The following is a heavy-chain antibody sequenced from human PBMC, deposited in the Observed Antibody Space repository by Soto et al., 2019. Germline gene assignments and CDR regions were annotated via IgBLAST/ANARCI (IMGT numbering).Heavy chain of an antibody. Sequence: ASVKVSCKASGYTFTTFNINWVRQATGQGLEWIGWISAYNGNTNYAQKLQGRVTMTTDTSTSTAYMVLRSLRSDDTAVYYCAGESGYYTGWFDPWGQGTLVTVSS. CDR1: GYTFTTFN. CDR2: ISAYNGNT. D-gene: IGHD3-3*01. J-gene: IGHJ5*02. V-gene: IGHV1-18*01. CDR3: AGESGYYTGWFDP.